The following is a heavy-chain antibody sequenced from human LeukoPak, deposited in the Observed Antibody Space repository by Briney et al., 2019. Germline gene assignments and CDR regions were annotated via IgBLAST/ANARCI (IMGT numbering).Heavy chain of an antibody. J-gene: IGHJ4*02. CDR1: GGSISSYY. CDR2: IYTSGST. Sequence: PSETLSLTCTVSGGSISSYYWSWLRQPAGKGLEWIGRIYTSGSTNYNPSLKSRVTMSVDTSRNQFSLKLSSVTAADTAVYYCARDHLYCSSTSCSDYWGQGTQVTVSS. D-gene: IGHD2-2*01. CDR3: ARDHLYCSSTSCSDY. V-gene: IGHV4-4*07.